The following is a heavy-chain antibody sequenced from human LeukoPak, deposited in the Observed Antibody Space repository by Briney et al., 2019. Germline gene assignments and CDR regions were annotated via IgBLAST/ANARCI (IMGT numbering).Heavy chain of an antibody. V-gene: IGHV3-21*01. CDR1: GFTFSSYS. CDR2: ISSSSSYI. J-gene: IGHJ6*02. Sequence: GGSLGLSCAASGFTFSSYSMNWVRQAPGKGLEWVSSISSSSSYIYYADSVKGRFTISRDNAKNSLYLQMNSLRAEDTAVYYYARAVDYYDSSGHPLYYYCGMDVWGQGTTVTVSS. D-gene: IGHD3-22*01. CDR3: ARAVDYYDSSGHPLYYYCGMDV.